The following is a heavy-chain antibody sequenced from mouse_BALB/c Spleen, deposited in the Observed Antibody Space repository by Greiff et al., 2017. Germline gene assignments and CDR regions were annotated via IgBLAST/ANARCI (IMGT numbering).Heavy chain of an antibody. CDR3: APCDRWYAMDY. J-gene: IGHJ4*01. D-gene: IGHD1-1*02. CDR1: GFNIKDTY. CDR2: IDPANGNT. Sequence: VQLQQSGAELVKPGASVKLSCTASGFNIKDTYMHWVKQRPEQGLEWIGRIDPANGNTKYDPKFQGKATITADTSSNTAYLQLSSLTSEDTAVYYFAPCDRWYAMDYWGQGTSVTVSS. V-gene: IGHV14-3*02.